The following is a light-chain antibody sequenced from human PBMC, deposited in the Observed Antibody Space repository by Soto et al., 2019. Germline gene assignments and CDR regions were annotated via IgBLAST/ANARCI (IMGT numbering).Light chain of an antibody. Sequence: EIVMTQSPATLSVSPGERATLSCRASKSVSSDLAWYQQKPCQAPRLLVYGASTRATGMAARFSGCASGTEFTRTTSSLQSKDFAVDYCQDYNHWPHTFGQGAKLEIK. CDR3: QDYNHWPHT. CDR2: GAS. V-gene: IGKV3-15*01. CDR1: KSVSSD. J-gene: IGKJ2*01.